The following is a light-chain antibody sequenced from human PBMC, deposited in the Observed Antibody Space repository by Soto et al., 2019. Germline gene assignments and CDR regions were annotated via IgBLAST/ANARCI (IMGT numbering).Light chain of an antibody. CDR3: QQYNDWPPELT. V-gene: IGKV3-15*01. Sequence: EIMMTQSPATLSVSPGERATLSCWASQSVSSNLAWYQQRPGQAPRLLIYAASTRAAGIPARFSGSGSGTDFTLTISGLQSEDFAVYYCQQYNDWPPELTFGGGTEVEIK. CDR1: QSVSSN. J-gene: IGKJ4*01. CDR2: AAS.